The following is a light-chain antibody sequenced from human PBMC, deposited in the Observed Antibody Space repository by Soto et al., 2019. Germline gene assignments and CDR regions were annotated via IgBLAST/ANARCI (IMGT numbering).Light chain of an antibody. CDR1: QSINTY. V-gene: IGKV1-27*01. J-gene: IGKJ4*01. CDR2: GAS. Sequence: DIQMTQSPSSLSASLGDRFTITCHTSQSINTYLNWYQQKPGKAPKLLIYGASTLQSGVPSRFSGSGSGTDFTLTISSLQPEDVATYYCQKCKVAPFTFGGGTKV. CDR3: QKCKVAPFT.